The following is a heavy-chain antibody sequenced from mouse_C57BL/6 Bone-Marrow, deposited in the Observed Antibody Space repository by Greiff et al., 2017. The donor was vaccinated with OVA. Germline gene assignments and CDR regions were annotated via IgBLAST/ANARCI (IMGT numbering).Heavy chain of an antibody. CDR2: IYPRSGNT. CDR3: AREGGYYYDDKNYFDY. J-gene: IGHJ2*01. D-gene: IGHD1-1*01. V-gene: IGHV1-81*01. Sequence: VQLQESGAELARPGASVKLSCKASGYTFTSYGISWVKQRTGQGLEWIGEIYPRSGNTYYNEKFKGKATLTADKSSSTAYMELRSLTSEDSAVYFCAREGGYYYDDKNYFDYWGKGTTLTVSS. CDR1: GYTFTSYG.